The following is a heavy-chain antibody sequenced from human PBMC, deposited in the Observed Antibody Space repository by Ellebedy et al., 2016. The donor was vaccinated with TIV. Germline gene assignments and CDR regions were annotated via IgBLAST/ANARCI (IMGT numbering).Heavy chain of an antibody. CDR3: AAGGGSSWGY. V-gene: IGHV3-74*01. Sequence: GESLKISCGVSGITFKKYWMHWVRQAPGKGLVWVSRINSDGTNTHYKDSVKGRFTISRDNAKNTVFWQMSGLTAEDTAVYYCAAGGGSSWGYWGQGTLVTVSS. J-gene: IGHJ4*02. D-gene: IGHD3-16*01. CDR1: GITFKKYW. CDR2: INSDGTNT.